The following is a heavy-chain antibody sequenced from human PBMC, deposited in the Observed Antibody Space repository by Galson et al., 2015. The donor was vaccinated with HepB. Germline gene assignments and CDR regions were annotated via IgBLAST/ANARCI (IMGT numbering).Heavy chain of an antibody. V-gene: IGHV3-23*01. J-gene: IGHJ4*01. CDR1: GFNFKRYA. CDR2: ISESGSDT. CDR3: AREGLRHLDFDY. Sequence: SLRLSCAAAGFNFKRYAMGWVRQTPGKGLEWVSAISESGSDTFYIGSVKGRFTISRDNSKNTVYLQMNSLRPEDTALYYCAREGLRHLDFDYWGHGTLVTVSS.